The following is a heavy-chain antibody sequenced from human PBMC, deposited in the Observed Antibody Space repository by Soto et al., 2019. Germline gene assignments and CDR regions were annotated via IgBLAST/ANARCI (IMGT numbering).Heavy chain of an antibody. J-gene: IGHJ6*02. D-gene: IGHD2-15*01. CDR2: INAGNGNT. V-gene: IGHV1-3*01. Sequence: QVQLVQSGAEVKKPGASVKVSCKASGYTFTSYAMHWVRQAPGQRLEWMGWINAGNGNTKYSQKFQGRVTITRDTSASTAYMERSSLRSEDTAVYYCARPRKLCSGGSCYTSYYYGMYVWGQGTTVTVSS. CDR1: GYTFTSYA. CDR3: ARPRKLCSGGSCYTSYYYGMYV.